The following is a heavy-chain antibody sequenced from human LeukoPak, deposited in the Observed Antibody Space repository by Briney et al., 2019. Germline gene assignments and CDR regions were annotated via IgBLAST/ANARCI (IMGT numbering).Heavy chain of an antibody. Sequence: LETLSLTCTVSGGSLSGDYWRWIRPPPGGALEWVGYIHYTGSTNYNPSLTSRVTISIDTSKNQFSLKLRSVTAADTAVYYCTRLQGDSTAILDYWGQGTLVPVST. D-gene: IGHD2-21*01. J-gene: IGHJ4*02. CDR1: GGSLSGDY. CDR2: IHYTGST. CDR3: TRLQGDSTAILDY. V-gene: IGHV4-59*01.